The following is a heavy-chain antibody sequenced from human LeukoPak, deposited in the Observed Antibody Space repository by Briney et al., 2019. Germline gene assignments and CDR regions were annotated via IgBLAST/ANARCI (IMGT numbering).Heavy chain of an antibody. V-gene: IGHV4-59*01. CDR1: GGSISSYY. CDR2: IYYSGST. J-gene: IGHJ4*02. CDR3: ARGLYSSSWYE. Sequence: NPSETLSLTCTVSGGSISSYYWSWIRQPPGKGLEWIGYIYYSGSTNYNPSLKSRVTISVDTSKNQFSLKLSSVTAADTAVYYCARGLYSSSWYEWGQGTLVTVSS. D-gene: IGHD6-13*01.